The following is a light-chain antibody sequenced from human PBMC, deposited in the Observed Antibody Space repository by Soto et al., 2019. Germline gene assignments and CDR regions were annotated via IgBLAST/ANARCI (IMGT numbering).Light chain of an antibody. CDR3: SSYTSSSTV. V-gene: IGLV2-14*01. CDR1: SSDVGGYNY. J-gene: IGLJ1*01. CDR2: DVS. Sequence: QSALTQPASVSGSPGQSITISCTGTSSDVGGYNYVSWYQQHPGKAPKLMIYDVSNRPSGVSNRFSGSKSGNTASPTISGLQAEDEADYYCSSYTSSSTVFGTGTKLTVL.